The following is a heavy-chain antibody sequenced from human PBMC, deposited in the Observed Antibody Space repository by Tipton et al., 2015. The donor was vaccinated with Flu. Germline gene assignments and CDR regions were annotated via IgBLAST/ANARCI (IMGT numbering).Heavy chain of an antibody. CDR2: IYSGGST. D-gene: IGHD3-9*01. Sequence: SLRLSCAASGFTVSSNYMSWVRQAPGKGLEWVSVIYSGGSTYYADSVKGRFTISRDNSKNTLYLQMNSLRAEDTAVYYCARAAYGILTGYAFDIWGQGTMVTVSS. V-gene: IGHV3-53*01. J-gene: IGHJ3*02. CDR3: ARAAYGILTGYAFDI. CDR1: GFTVSSNY.